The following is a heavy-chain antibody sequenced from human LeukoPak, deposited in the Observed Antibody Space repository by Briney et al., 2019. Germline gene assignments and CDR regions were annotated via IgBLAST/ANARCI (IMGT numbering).Heavy chain of an antibody. Sequence: GASAKVSCKASGYTFTSYYMHWVRQAPGQGLEWMGIINPSGGSTSYAQKFQGRVTMTRDMSTSTVYMELSSLRSEDTAVYYCARDRVTTTVTTGSFDYWGQGTLVTVSS. J-gene: IGHJ4*02. D-gene: IGHD4-11*01. V-gene: IGHV1-46*01. CDR2: INPSGGST. CDR3: ARDRVTTTVTTGSFDY. CDR1: GYTFTSYY.